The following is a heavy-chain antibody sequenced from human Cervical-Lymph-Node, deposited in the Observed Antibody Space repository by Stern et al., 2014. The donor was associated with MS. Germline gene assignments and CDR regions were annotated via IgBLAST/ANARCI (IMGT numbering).Heavy chain of an antibody. CDR3: ARGFTHNYAASFDP. Sequence: QLQLQESGPGLVKPSQTLSLTCTVSGGSLSSGDYYWTWIRQHPGKGLEGLGYIYHSGSTLYSPSLKSRVSISVDTSKNQFSLKLSSVTAADTAVYYCARGFTHNYAASFDPWGQGTLVTVSS. CDR1: GGSLSSGDYY. D-gene: IGHD2-2*01. V-gene: IGHV4-31*03. CDR2: IYHSGST. J-gene: IGHJ5*02.